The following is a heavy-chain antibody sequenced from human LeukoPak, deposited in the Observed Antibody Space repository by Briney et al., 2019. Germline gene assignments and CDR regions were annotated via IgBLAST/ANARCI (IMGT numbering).Heavy chain of an antibody. CDR2: ISSSSSTI. V-gene: IGHV3-48*01. Sequence: GGSLRLSCAASGFTFSSYSTNWVRQAPGKGLEWVSYISSSSSTIYYADSVKGRFTISRDNAKNSLYLQMNSLRAEDTAVYYCARDVTNWNDPPYFDYWGQGTLVTVSS. J-gene: IGHJ4*02. CDR1: GFTFSSYS. D-gene: IGHD1-1*01. CDR3: ARDVTNWNDPPYFDY.